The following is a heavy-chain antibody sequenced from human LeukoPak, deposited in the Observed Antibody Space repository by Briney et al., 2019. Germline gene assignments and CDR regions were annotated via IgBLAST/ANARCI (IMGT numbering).Heavy chain of an antibody. CDR2: IYYSGSS. CDR1: GDSFSTNSYY. D-gene: IGHD4-17*01. Sequence: PSETLSLTCTVSGDSFSTNSYYWGWIRQPPGKGLEWIGSIYYSGSSYYNPSLKSRVTMSVDTSKNQFSLKLNSVTAANTAAYYCARLAYSGDYVNYWGQGTLVTVSS. CDR3: ARLAYSGDYVNY. V-gene: IGHV4-39*01. J-gene: IGHJ4*02.